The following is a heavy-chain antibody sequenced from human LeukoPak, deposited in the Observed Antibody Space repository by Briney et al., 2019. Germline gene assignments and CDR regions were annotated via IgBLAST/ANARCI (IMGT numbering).Heavy chain of an antibody. CDR3: ARVPLDYYDSSDLDY. CDR1: GGTFSSYT. CDR2: IIPILGIA. J-gene: IGHJ4*02. Sequence: GASVKVSCKASGGTFSSYTISWVRQAPGQGLEWMGRIIPILGIANYAQKFQGRVTITADKSTSTAYMELSSLRSGDTAVYYCARVPLDYYDSSDLDYWGQGTLVAVSS. D-gene: IGHD3-22*01. V-gene: IGHV1-69*02.